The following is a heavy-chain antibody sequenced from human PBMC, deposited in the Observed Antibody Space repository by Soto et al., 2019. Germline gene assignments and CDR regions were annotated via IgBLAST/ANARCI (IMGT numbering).Heavy chain of an antibody. Sequence: GGSLRLSCAASGFTFSSYAMTWVRQAPGKGLEWVSAISGSGASTYYADSVKGRFTISRDNSKGTLYLQMIGLRAEDTALYYCAKESVMNFYYGLDVWGQGTTVTVSS. CDR2: ISGSGAST. J-gene: IGHJ6*02. V-gene: IGHV3-23*01. D-gene: IGHD2-21*01. CDR3: AKESVMNFYYGLDV. CDR1: GFTFSSYA.